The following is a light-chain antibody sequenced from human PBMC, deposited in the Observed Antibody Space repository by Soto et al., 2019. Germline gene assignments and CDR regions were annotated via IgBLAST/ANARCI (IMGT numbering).Light chain of an antibody. Sequence: NFMLTQPHSVSESPGETVTISCTRTGGSIASNYVQWYQQRPGSAPTTVIYVFDQRPSGVPDRFSSSIDRSSNSASLTISGLKPEDEADYYCQSYDGSNHVVLGGGTQLTVL. CDR3: QSYDGSNHVV. CDR1: GGSIASNY. V-gene: IGLV6-57*04. CDR2: VFD. J-gene: IGLJ2*01.